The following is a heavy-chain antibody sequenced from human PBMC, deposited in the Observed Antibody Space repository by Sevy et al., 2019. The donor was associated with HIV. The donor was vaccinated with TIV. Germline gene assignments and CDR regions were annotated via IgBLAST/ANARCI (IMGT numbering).Heavy chain of an antibody. Sequence: SETLSLTCTVSGGSISAYYWSWIWQPPGKGREYIGYIYYTGSTYYNPSLKSRVTISVDTSKNQFSLKLRSVTAVDTAVYYCARAPPVRSGDDSLNWLDPWGQGTLVTVSS. J-gene: IGHJ5*02. D-gene: IGHD5-12*01. CDR3: ARAPPVRSGDDSLNWLDP. CDR2: IYYTGST. V-gene: IGHV4-59*01. CDR1: GGSISAYY.